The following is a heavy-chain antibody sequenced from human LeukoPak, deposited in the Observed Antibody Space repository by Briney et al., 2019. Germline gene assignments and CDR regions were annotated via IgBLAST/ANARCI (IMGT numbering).Heavy chain of an antibody. CDR1: GFTFRTHS. J-gene: IGHJ4*02. Sequence: PGGSLRLSCAASGFTFRTHSMNWVRQAPGKGLEWVSYISSTSSTIYYADSVKGRFTISRDNAKNSLYLQMNSLRAEDSAVYYCAREIPGGAVTLDYWGQGTLVTVSS. CDR2: ISSTSSTI. D-gene: IGHD1-26*01. V-gene: IGHV3-48*04. CDR3: AREIPGGAVTLDY.